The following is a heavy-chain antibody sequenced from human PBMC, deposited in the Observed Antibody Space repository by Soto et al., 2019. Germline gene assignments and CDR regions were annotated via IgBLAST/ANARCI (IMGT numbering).Heavy chain of an antibody. J-gene: IGHJ5*02. CDR1: GGSISSGGYY. V-gene: IGHV4-31*03. CDR3: ARDEPPGTRFDP. Sequence: QVQLQESGPGLVKPSQTLSLTCTVSGGSISSGGYYWSWIRQHPGKGLEWIGYIYYSAGTYYNPSLKRRVTISVDTSKNQFSLKLSSETAADTAVYYCARDEPPGTRFDPWGQGTLVTVSS. CDR2: IYYSAGT. D-gene: IGHD1-1*01.